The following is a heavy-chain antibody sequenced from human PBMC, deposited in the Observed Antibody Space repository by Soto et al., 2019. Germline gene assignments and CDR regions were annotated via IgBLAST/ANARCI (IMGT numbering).Heavy chain of an antibody. D-gene: IGHD2-21*02. CDR1: GFTFSSYA. CDR3: AKTDPGGRCSGVCYPDS. V-gene: IGHV3-30*18. Sequence: QVHLVESGGGVVQPGQSLRLSCAASGFTFSSYAMHWFRQAPGMGLEWVAIISYDSTNKFYADSVKGRFTISRDNSNNTLFLQMNSLRPEDTAIYYCAKTDPGGRCSGVCYPDSWGQGTLVTVSS. CDR2: ISYDSTNK. J-gene: IGHJ4*02.